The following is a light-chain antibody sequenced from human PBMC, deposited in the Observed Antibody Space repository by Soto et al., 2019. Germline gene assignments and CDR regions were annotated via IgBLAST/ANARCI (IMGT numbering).Light chain of an antibody. CDR1: SIDVSGYNY. J-gene: IGLJ2*01. V-gene: IGLV2-11*01. CDR2: DAS. CDR3: CSYACRYTYGV. Sequence: QSALNQPRSVSASPGLSVTISCPGNSIDVSGYNYVSWYKQQPGKAFKLMIYDASNRPSGAPDRFSGSKSGNTASLTISGMKAEDMSDYDCCSYACRYTYGVFGGGA.